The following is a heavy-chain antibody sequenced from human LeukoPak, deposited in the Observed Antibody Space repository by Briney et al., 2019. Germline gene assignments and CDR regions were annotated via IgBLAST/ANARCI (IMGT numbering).Heavy chain of an antibody. Sequence: SSQTLSLTCTVAGGSISSNYWRWIRQPQGKGLEWIGYIYFSGSTNYNPSLKSGVTISVDTSKNQFSLKLSSVTAADTAVYYCARGVVDTAMVYFDYWGQGTLVTVSS. D-gene: IGHD5-18*01. CDR3: ARGVVDTAMVYFDY. CDR1: GGSISSNY. J-gene: IGHJ4*02. CDR2: IYFSGST. V-gene: IGHV4-59*01.